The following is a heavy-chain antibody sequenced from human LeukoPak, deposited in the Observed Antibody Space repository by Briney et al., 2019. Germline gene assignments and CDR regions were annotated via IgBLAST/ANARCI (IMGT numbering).Heavy chain of an antibody. Sequence: GGSLRLSCAASGFTFSNAWMSWVRQAPGKGLEWVGRIKSKTDGGTTDYAAPVKGRFTISRDDSKNTLYLQMNSLKTEDTAVYYCTTHRYSSSILDYWGQGTLVTVSS. CDR3: TTHRYSSSILDY. D-gene: IGHD6-6*01. CDR2: IKSKTDGGTT. J-gene: IGHJ4*02. CDR1: GFTFSNAW. V-gene: IGHV3-15*01.